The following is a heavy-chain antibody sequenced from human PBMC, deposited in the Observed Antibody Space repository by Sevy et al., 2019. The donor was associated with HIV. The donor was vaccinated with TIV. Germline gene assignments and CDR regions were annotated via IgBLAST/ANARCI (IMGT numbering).Heavy chain of an antibody. V-gene: IGHV3-15*01. CDR2: IKSKSDGGTT. J-gene: IGHJ4*02. D-gene: IGHD3-3*01. CDR1: GLTFSNAW. Sequence: GGSLRLSCVVSGLTFSNAWMSWVRQAPGKGLEWVGRIKSKSDGGTTDYAAPVKGRFTISRNDSKNTLYLQMNSLKTEDTAGYYCTYAYYDSWSNYYYYWGQGTLVTVSS. CDR3: TYAYYDSWSNYYYY.